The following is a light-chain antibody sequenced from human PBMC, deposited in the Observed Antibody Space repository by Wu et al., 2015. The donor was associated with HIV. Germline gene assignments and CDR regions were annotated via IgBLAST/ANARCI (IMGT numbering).Light chain of an antibody. Sequence: PGERATLSCRASQSVSNKLAWYQQKPGQAPRLXMYGASNRATGIPARFSGSGSGTEFTLTISSLQPDDFATYYCQQYHNFSPERTFGQGTKVEIK. CDR2: GAS. CDR3: QQYHNFSPERT. CDR1: QSVSNK. V-gene: IGKV3-15*01. J-gene: IGKJ1*01.